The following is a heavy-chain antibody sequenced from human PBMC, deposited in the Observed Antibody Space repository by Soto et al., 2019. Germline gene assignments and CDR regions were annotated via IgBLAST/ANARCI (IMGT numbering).Heavy chain of an antibody. CDR3: ASDPYPYSSGPFYY. V-gene: IGHV1-24*01. Sequence: ASVKVSCKVSGYTLTELSMHWVRQAPGKGLEWMGGFDPEDGETIYAQKFQGRVTMTEDTSTDTAYMELSSLRSEDTAVYYCASDPYPYSSGPFYYWGQGTLVPVSS. J-gene: IGHJ4*02. D-gene: IGHD6-19*01. CDR2: FDPEDGET. CDR1: GYTLTELS.